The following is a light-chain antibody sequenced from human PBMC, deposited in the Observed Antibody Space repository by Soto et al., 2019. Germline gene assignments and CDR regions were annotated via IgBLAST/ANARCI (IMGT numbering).Light chain of an antibody. V-gene: IGKV1-5*03. CDR1: QSISKY. J-gene: IGKJ2*01. Sequence: DIQMTQSPSTLSASVGDRVTITCRASQSISKYLAWYKQKPGRAPELLIYKASTLQSGVPSRFSGSGSGTEFILTISSLQPDDLATYYCKKYSILSDYTFGQGTKLEIK. CDR3: KKYSILSDYT. CDR2: KAS.